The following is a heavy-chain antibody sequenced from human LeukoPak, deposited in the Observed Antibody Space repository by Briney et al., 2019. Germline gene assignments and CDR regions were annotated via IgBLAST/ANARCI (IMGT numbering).Heavy chain of an antibody. D-gene: IGHD3-22*01. CDR3: ARVYYYDSSGYYGVLDY. V-gene: IGHV3-23*01. CDR2: ISGSGGST. Sequence: PGGSLRLSCAASGITFSSYAMSWVRQAPGKGLEWVSAISGSGGSTYYADSVKGRFTISRDNSKNTLYLQMNSLRAEDTAVYYCARVYYYDSSGYYGVLDYWGQGTLVTVSS. J-gene: IGHJ4*02. CDR1: GITFSSYA.